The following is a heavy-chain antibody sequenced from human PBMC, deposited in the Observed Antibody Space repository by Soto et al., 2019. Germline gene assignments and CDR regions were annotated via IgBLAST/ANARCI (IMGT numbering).Heavy chain of an antibody. CDR2: ISGSDGST. J-gene: IGHJ6*01. V-gene: IGHV3-23*01. D-gene: IGHD2-8*02. Sequence: VQLLESGGGLVQPGGSLRLSCAASGFTFNNYAMTWVRQAPGKGLEWVSTISGSDGSTYYADSVKGRLTISRDNSNNALYLQRSSLRAEDTALYYCVKDWTGDTCPCMDVWGQGTTVTVSS. CDR1: GFTFNNYA. CDR3: VKDWTGDTCPCMDV.